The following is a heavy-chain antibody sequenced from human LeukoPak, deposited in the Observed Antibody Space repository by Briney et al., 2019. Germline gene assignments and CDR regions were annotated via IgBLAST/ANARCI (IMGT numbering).Heavy chain of an antibody. D-gene: IGHD3-22*01. CDR3: AIMHPYYDGNGYWVQ. CDR1: GFTFSSYA. Sequence: PGESLRLSCAASGFTFSSYAMSWVRQAPGKGLEWVSGINTSGGSTAYADSVKGRFTISRDNPRNTLYMQMNSLRAEDTALNYCAIMHPYYDGNGYWVQWGQGTLVTVSS. J-gene: IGHJ4*02. V-gene: IGHV3-23*01. CDR2: INTSGGST.